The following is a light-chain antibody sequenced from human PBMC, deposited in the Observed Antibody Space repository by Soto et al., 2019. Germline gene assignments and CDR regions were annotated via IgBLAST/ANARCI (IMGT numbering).Light chain of an antibody. CDR2: YAS. J-gene: IGKJ3*01. V-gene: IGKV3-15*01. Sequence: EVVMTQSPATLSVSPGERVTLSCRASESVHRNLAWYQQKPGQGPSLLIYYASTRATGVPDRFTGSGSGTEFPITISSLQSEDFGVYHCQHYSNWPPTFGPGTKVEIK. CDR3: QHYSNWPPT. CDR1: ESVHRN.